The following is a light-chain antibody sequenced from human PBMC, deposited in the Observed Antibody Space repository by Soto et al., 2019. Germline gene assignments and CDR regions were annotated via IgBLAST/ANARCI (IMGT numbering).Light chain of an antibody. Sequence: EVVLTQSPATLSLTPGDRATLSCRASQSVSIDFAWYQQKPGQAPRLLIYDASNRATGIPARFSGSGSGTDFTLTISSLGPEDCAVYYCQHRHNFGPGTKVDIK. CDR2: DAS. V-gene: IGKV3-11*01. CDR3: QHRHN. J-gene: IGKJ3*01. CDR1: QSVSID.